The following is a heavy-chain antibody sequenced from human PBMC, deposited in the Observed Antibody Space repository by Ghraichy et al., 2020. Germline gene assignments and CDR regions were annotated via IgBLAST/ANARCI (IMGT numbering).Heavy chain of an antibody. D-gene: IGHD3-3*01. CDR2: INHSGST. Sequence: SETLSLTCAVYGGSFSGYYWSWIRQPPGKGLEWIGEINHSGSTNYNPSLKSRVTISVDTSKNQFSLKLSSVTAADTAVYYCARGGGIFGVVIQDYWGQGTLVTVSS. CDR3: ARGGGIFGVVIQDY. J-gene: IGHJ4*02. V-gene: IGHV4-34*01. CDR1: GGSFSGYY.